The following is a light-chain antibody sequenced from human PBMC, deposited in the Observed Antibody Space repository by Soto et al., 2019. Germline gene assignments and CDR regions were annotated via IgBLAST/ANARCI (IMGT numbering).Light chain of an antibody. J-gene: IGLJ1*01. CDR3: SSYTNSSLKV. Sequence: QSVLTQPPSVSGSPGQSITIACTGTSSDVGGYNYVSWYQQHPGKAPKLMIYEVSNRPSGVSTRFSGSKSANTASLTISGLQDEDEDDYYCSSYTNSSLKVFGTGTKVTVL. CDR1: SSDVGGYNY. CDR2: EVS. V-gene: IGLV2-14*01.